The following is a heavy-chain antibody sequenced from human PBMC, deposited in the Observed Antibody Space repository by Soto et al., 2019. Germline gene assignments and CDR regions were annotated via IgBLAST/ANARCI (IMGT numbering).Heavy chain of an antibody. V-gene: IGHV3-48*03. J-gene: IGHJ4*02. CDR2: ITGSGGVM. CDR3: AKVAPFILGSPF. D-gene: IGHD2-21*01. CDR1: GFDLSGSE. Sequence: GGSLRLSCTASGFDLSGSEMNWFRQAPGKGLEWVAYITGSGGVMFHADSVKGRFSISRDNAKNSLFLEMSDLTADDTGVYYCAKVAPFILGSPFWGQGTLVTGLL.